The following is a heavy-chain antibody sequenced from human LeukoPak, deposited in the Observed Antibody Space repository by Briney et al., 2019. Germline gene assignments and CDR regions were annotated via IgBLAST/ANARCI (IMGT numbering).Heavy chain of an antibody. J-gene: IGHJ4*02. Sequence: GASVKVSCKASGYSFSTHWMHWVRQAPGQGLEWMGIINPSGGFTSYAQKLQGRVTVTRDMSTSTVYMELSNLRSEDTAVYYCARDYGGSSPFDYWGQGTLVTVSS. D-gene: IGHD4-23*01. V-gene: IGHV1-46*01. CDR1: GYSFSTHW. CDR3: ARDYGGSSPFDY. CDR2: INPSGGFT.